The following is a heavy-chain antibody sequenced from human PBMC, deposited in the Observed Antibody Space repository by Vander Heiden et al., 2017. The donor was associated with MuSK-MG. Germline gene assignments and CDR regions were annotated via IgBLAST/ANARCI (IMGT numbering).Heavy chain of an antibody. J-gene: IGHJ4*02. D-gene: IGHD3-22*01. V-gene: IGHV3-23*01. CDR3: AKVPFSSGYLFDY. Sequence: EVQLLESGGGLVQPGGSLRLSCAASGFTFSIYAMSWVRRAPGKGLKWVSTISSSAGSTYYADSVKGRFTISRDNSKNTLSLQMSSLRAEDTAIYYCAKVPFSSGYLFDYWGQGTLVTVSS. CDR2: ISSSAGST. CDR1: GFTFSIYA.